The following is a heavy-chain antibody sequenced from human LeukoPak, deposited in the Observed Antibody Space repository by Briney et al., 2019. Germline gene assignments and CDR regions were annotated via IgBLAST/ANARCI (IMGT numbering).Heavy chain of an antibody. Sequence: PGGSLRLSCAASGFTFSSYGMHWVRQAPGKGLEWVAVIFYDGSHKYHADSVKGRFNISRDNSKNTLYLQMNSLRVEDTAAYNCARDLGENYGGIYIPHVWGQGTLVTVSS. CDR3: ARDLGENYGGIYIPHV. CDR2: IFYDGSHK. D-gene: IGHD4/OR15-4a*01. V-gene: IGHV3-33*01. J-gene: IGHJ4*02. CDR1: GFTFSSYG.